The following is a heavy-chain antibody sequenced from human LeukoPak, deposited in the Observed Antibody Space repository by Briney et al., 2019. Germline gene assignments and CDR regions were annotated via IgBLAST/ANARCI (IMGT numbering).Heavy chain of an antibody. J-gene: IGHJ4*02. Sequence: GASVKVSCKASGYTFTGYYIHWVRQAPGQGLEWMGWVNPNSSGTNYGQNFQGRVTMTRDTSISTAYMELRGLTPDGTAVYYCARAGYYDSSGYYHPFDYWGQGIVVTVSS. D-gene: IGHD3-22*01. CDR1: GYTFTGYY. CDR2: VNPNSSGT. CDR3: ARAGYYDSSGYYHPFDY. V-gene: IGHV1-2*02.